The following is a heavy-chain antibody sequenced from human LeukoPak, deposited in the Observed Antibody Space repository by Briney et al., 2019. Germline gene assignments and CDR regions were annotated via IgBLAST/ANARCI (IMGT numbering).Heavy chain of an antibody. Sequence: SETLSLTCTVSGGSISNFYWGWIRQPAGKGLEWIGRIHIRGSTDHSPSLKSRVSMSVDTSKNQFFLRLRSVTAADTAVYYCVRGGRVVVLSDEVSWGQGTQVTVSS. CDR3: VRGGRVVVLSDEVS. D-gene: IGHD3-22*01. J-gene: IGHJ5*02. CDR1: GGSISNFY. CDR2: IHIRGST. V-gene: IGHV4-4*07.